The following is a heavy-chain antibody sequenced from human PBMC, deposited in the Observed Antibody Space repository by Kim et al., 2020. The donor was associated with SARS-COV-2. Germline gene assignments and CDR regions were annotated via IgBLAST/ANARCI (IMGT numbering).Heavy chain of an antibody. Sequence: GGSLRLSCAASGFTVSNYSMTWVRQVPGEGLDWVSSIYDNGRNIYDTDSANRRITISKDTNNPTLFLIINILTAEATAVYYGTKRARYASSWDYFDD. J-gene: IGHJ4*01. CDR3: TKRARYASSWDYFDD. V-gene: IGHV3-23*05. CDR1: GFTVSNYS. D-gene: IGHD6-13*01. CDR2: IYDNGRNI.